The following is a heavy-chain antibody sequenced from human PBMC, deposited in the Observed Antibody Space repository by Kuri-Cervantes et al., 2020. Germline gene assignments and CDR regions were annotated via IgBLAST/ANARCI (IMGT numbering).Heavy chain of an antibody. V-gene: IGHV4-34*01. CDR1: GGSFSTYY. CDR3: ARSRIQLWSLDI. J-gene: IGHJ3*02. Sequence: ESLKISCAVYGGSFSTYYWSWIRQPPGKGLEWIGEINRSGSTNYNPSLKSRVTISVDRSKNQFSLKLSSVTAADTAVYYCARSRIQLWSLDIWGQGTMVTVSS. D-gene: IGHD5-18*01. CDR2: INRSGST.